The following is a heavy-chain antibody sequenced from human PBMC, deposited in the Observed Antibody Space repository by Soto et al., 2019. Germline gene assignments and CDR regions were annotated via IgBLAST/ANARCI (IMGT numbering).Heavy chain of an antibody. CDR1: RFIFSSYG. D-gene: IGHD4-17*01. V-gene: IGHV3-33*01. Sequence: QVQLVESGGGVVQPGRSLRLSCATSRFIFSSYGMHWVRQGPGKGLEWVAVIWYDGTNKYYADSVNGRFTISRDDSKNTLYLQMNSLRAEDTAVYYCARGPMTTVTTWGDWYFDLWGRGTLVTVSS. CDR3: ARGPMTTVTTWGDWYFDL. J-gene: IGHJ2*01. CDR2: IWYDGTNK.